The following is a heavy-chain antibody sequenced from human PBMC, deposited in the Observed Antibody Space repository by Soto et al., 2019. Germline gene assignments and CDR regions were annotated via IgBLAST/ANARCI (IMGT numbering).Heavy chain of an antibody. Sequence: GGSLRLSCAASGFTFSSYAMTWVRQAPGKGLEWVSVISGSGASTYYADSVKGRLTTSRENSKNTLYLQMNNLRAEDTAVYYCAKDTSAAMVTFIDYWGQGTLVTVAS. CDR3: AKDTSAAMVTFIDY. J-gene: IGHJ4*02. V-gene: IGHV3-23*01. D-gene: IGHD5-18*01. CDR1: GFTFSSYA. CDR2: ISGSGAST.